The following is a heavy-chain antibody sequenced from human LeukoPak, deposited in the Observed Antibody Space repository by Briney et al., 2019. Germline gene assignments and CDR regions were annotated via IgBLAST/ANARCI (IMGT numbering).Heavy chain of an antibody. J-gene: IGHJ4*02. CDR3: AKGRPPILEWLLTHLFDC. V-gene: IGHV3-23*01. Sequence: PGGSLRLSCAASGFTFSSYAMSWVRQAPGKGLEWVSAISGSGGSTYYADSVKGRFTISRDNSKNTLYLQMNSLRAEDTAVYYCAKGRPPILEWLLTHLFDCWGQGTLVTVSS. CDR2: ISGSGGST. CDR1: GFTFSSYA. D-gene: IGHD3-3*01.